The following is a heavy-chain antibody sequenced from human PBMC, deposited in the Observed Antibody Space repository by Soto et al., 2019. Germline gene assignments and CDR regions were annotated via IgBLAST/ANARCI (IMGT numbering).Heavy chain of an antibody. CDR2: ISGYNGDT. CDR1: GYTFSRYG. J-gene: IGHJ6*02. D-gene: IGHD2-8*01. Sequence: QGQLVQSGGEVKKPGASVKVSCKTSGYTFSRYGISWVRQAPGQGLEWMGWISGYNGDTNYARKFQGRVTMTIDTSTTTAYMELRSLTSDDTAVYYCAKNGQPPYDYYGLDVWGQGTTVTVSS. V-gene: IGHV1-18*01. CDR3: AKNGQPPYDYYGLDV.